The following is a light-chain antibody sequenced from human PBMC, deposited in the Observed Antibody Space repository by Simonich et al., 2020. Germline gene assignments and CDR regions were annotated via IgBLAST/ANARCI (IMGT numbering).Light chain of an antibody. CDR1: SSDVGGYNY. CDR3: SSYTSSSTWV. Sequence: QSGLTQPASVSGSPGQSITISCTGTSSDVGGYNYVSWYQQHPGKAPKLMLYDVSKRPSGVSNRFSGSKSGNTASLTISGLQAEDEADYYCSSYTSSSTWVFGGGTKLTVL. CDR2: DVS. J-gene: IGLJ3*02. V-gene: IGLV2-14*01.